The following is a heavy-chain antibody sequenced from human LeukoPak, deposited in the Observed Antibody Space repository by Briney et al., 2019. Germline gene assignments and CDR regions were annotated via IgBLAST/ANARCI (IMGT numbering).Heavy chain of an antibody. CDR2: IKQDGSEK. D-gene: IGHD6-19*01. V-gene: IGHV3-7*01. CDR3: ARDGSPVAREFDY. Sequence: PGGSLRLSCAASGFTFSSYWMSWVRQAPGKGLEWVAYIKQDGSEKYYADSVKGRFTISRDNAKNSLYLQMNSLRAEDTAVYYCARDGSPVAREFDYWGQGTLVTVSS. CDR1: GFTFSSYW. J-gene: IGHJ4*02.